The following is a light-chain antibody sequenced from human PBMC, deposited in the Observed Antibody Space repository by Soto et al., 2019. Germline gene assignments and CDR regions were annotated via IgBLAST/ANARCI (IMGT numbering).Light chain of an antibody. CDR3: LRTYRGSLV. CDR2: DIN. V-gene: IGLV7-46*01. CDR1: TGVVTSWHY. Sequence: QAVVTQEQSLTMSPGGTVTLTWGNSTGVVTSWHYPYRFQKKPGQGPRTLIYDINSKHSWTPARFSGSLLGGKAALTLSGAHPEDEAEYYCLRTYRGSLVFGGGTKLTVL. J-gene: IGLJ2*01.